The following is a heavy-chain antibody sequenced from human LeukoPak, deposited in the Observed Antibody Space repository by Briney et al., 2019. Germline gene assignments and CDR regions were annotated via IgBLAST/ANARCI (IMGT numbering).Heavy chain of an antibody. CDR2: ISYDGSNK. CDR1: GFTFTSYG. J-gene: IGHJ4*02. CDR3: AKDTGSQCIQLWLRS. D-gene: IGHD5-18*01. V-gene: IGHV3-30*18. Sequence: GGPLRLSCAASGFTFTSYGMHCVRQAPGKGLEWVAVISYDGSNKYYADSVKGRFTISRDNSKNTLYLQMNSLRAEDTAVYYYAKDTGSQCIQLWLRSWGQGTLVTVSS.